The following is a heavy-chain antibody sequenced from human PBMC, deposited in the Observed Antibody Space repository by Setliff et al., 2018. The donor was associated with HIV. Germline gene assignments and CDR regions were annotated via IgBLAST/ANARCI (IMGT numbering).Heavy chain of an antibody. J-gene: IGHJ4*02. CDR1: GGSISSGSYY. D-gene: IGHD6-19*01. CDR2: IYTSGST. V-gene: IGHV4-61*09. Sequence: SETLSLTCTVSGGSISSGSYYWSWIRQPAGKGLEWIGHIYTSGSTNYNPSLKSRVTISVDTSTNQFSLKLSSVTAADTAVYYCARGRGSSGWYVYHWGQGTLVTVSS. CDR3: ARGRGSSGWYVYH.